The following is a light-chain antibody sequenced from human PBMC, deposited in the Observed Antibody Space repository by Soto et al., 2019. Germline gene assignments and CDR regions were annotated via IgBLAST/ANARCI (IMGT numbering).Light chain of an antibody. CDR1: SSDVGGYNY. CDR2: DVS. V-gene: IGLV2-14*01. CDR3: SSYTSSSTLYV. Sequence: QSALTQPASVSGSPGQSITISCTGTSSDVGGYNYVYWYQQHPGKAPKLMIYDVSNRPSEVSNRFSGSKSGNTPSLTISGLQAEDEADYYCSSYTSSSTLYVFGTGTKLTVL. J-gene: IGLJ1*01.